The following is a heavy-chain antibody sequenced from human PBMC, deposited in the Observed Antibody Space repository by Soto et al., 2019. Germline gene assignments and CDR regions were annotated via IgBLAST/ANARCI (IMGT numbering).Heavy chain of an antibody. CDR3: VRETQIVRVVVPTQGGPGALDL. Sequence: VGSLRLSCTPSGFTFDNFAMHWVRQAPGKGLEWVAVVSHDGAIKHYAESVRGRLTISRDNSRDTLSLQMNSLRPEDTAVYYCVRETQIVRVVVPTQGGPGALDLWGQGTVVTVSS. V-gene: IGHV3-30-3*01. CDR1: GFTFDNFA. D-gene: IGHD2-15*01. CDR2: VSHDGAIK. J-gene: IGHJ3*01.